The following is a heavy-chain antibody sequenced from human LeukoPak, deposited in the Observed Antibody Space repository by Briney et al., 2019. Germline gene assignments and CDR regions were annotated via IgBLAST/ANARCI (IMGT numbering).Heavy chain of an antibody. J-gene: IGHJ4*02. CDR2: ISSSSSYI. V-gene: IGHV3-21*01. CDR1: GFTFSSYS. Sequence: GGSPRLSCAASGFTFSSYSMNWVRQAPGKGLEWVSSISSSSSYIYYADSVKGRFTISRDNAKNSLYLQMNSLRAEDTAVYYCARDAVGSYYDFWSGYYGIDYWGQGTLVTVSS. D-gene: IGHD3-3*01. CDR3: ARDAVGSYYDFWSGYYGIDY.